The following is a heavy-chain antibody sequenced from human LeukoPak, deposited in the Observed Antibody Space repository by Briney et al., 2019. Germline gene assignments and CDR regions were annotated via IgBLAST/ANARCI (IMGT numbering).Heavy chain of an antibody. J-gene: IGHJ6*03. D-gene: IGHD5-18*01. CDR2: INPNSGGT. CDR1: GCTFTGYY. CDR3: ARGVDTAMVTDYMDV. V-gene: IGHV1-2*06. Sequence: ASVKVSCKASGCTFTGYYMHWVRQAPGQGLEWMGRINPNSGGTNYAQKFQGRVTMTRDTSISTAYMELSRLRSDDTAVYYCARGVDTAMVTDYMDVWGKGTTVTVSS.